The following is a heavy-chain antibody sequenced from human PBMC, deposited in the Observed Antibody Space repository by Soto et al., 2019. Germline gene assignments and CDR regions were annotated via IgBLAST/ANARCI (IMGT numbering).Heavy chain of an antibody. CDR1: GFTFGSYA. CDR3: AKYGMDV. J-gene: IGHJ6*02. CDR2: ISGSGGST. V-gene: IGHV3-23*01. Sequence: GSLRLCGAACGFTFGSYAMSWVRQAPGKGLEWVSAISGSGGSTYYADSVKGRFTISRDNSKNTLYLQMNSLRAEDTAVYYCAKYGMDVWGQGTTVTVSS.